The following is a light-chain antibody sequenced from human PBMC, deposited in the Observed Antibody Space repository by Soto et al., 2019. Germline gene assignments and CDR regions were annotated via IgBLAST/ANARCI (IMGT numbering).Light chain of an antibody. Sequence: QSALTQPASVSGSPGQSITISCTGTSSDVGGYDHVSWYQQHPGKAPELMIYDVSNRPSGVSNRFSGSKSGNTASLTISGLQAEDEADYYCSSYTTSSTYVFGTGTKLTVL. CDR3: SSYTTSSTYV. CDR2: DVS. CDR1: SSDVGGYDH. J-gene: IGLJ1*01. V-gene: IGLV2-14*01.